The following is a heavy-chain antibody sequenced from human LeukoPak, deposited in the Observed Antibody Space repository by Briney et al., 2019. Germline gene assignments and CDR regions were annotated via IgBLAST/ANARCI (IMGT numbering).Heavy chain of an antibody. CDR3: ARDREVDAFDI. J-gene: IGHJ3*02. Sequence: VGSLRHSFAASGFTFIDYYMSWIRQPPGKGLEWVSYISGSTTYTNYADSVRGRFTISRDNSKNSLYLQMNSLRAEDAAVYYCARDREVDAFDIWGQGTMVTVSS. CDR1: GFTFIDYY. D-gene: IGHD1-26*01. CDR2: ISGSTTYT. V-gene: IGHV3-11*05.